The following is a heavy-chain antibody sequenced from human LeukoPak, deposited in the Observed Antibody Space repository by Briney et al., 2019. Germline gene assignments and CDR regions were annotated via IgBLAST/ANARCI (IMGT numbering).Heavy chain of an antibody. D-gene: IGHD2-2*01. V-gene: IGHV4-61*08. Sequence: PSETLSLTCAVSGGSISSGGYYWSWIRQPPGKGLEWIGYIYYSGSTNYNPSLKSRVTISVDTSKNQFSLKLSSVTAADTAVYYCARGEPAAIGYWGQGTLVTVSS. CDR2: IYYSGST. CDR1: GGSISSGGYY. J-gene: IGHJ4*02. CDR3: ARGEPAAIGY.